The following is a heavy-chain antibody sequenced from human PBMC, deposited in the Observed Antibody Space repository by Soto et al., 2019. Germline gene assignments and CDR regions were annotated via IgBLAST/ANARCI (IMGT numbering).Heavy chain of an antibody. CDR3: ARGKRFSDWFDP. D-gene: IGHD3-3*01. J-gene: IGHJ5*02. Sequence: QVHLQQSGPGLVNPSETLSLTCTVSGGSMSSYYWTWIRQPAGKGLEWIGRVYSSGVTHYNPSLKSRVTISLDTSKNQFSLRLLSVTDADTAVYYCARGKRFSDWFDPWGQGTLVTVSS. CDR2: VYSSGVT. CDR1: GGSMSSYY. V-gene: IGHV4-4*07.